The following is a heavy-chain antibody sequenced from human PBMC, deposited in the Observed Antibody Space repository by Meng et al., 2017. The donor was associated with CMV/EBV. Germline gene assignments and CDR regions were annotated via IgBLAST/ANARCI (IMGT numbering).Heavy chain of an antibody. V-gene: IGHV3-30-3*01. CDR1: GFNFSSYA. J-gene: IGHJ4*02. CDR3: ARGDYFDY. CDR2: ISYDGSNK. Sequence: VQLGGFGGGVVQPGSALNLSLSASGFNFSSYAMHWVRQAPGKGLEWVAVISYDGSNKYYADSVKGRFTISRDNSKNTLYLQMNSLRAEDTAVYYCARGDYFDYWGQGTLVTVSS.